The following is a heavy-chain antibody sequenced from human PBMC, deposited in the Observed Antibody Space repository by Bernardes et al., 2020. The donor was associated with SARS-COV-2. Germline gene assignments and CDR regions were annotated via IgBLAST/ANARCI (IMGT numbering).Heavy chain of an antibody. CDR3: ARGLSSEAKVGTFDL. V-gene: IGHV3-66*02. CDR1: GFNVRDQF. D-gene: IGHD2-21*02. J-gene: IGHJ4*02. CDR2: LHRGGYT. Sequence: GRSLRLSCVASGFNVRDQFMSWVRQTPGKGLEWVSVLHRGGYTFYLDSVEGRFTISRDNSRNTLYLQMNFLRPEDAAVYYCARGLSSEAKVGTFDLWGQGLLVTVAS.